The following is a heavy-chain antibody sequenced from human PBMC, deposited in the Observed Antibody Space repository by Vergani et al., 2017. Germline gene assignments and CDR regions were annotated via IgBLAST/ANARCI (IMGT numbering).Heavy chain of an antibody. J-gene: IGHJ3*02. D-gene: IGHD2-2*01. CDR2: IYYSGST. V-gene: IGHV4-34*11. CDR3: ASLTYCSSTSCYRNKNDAFDI. CDR1: GGSFSGYY. Sequence: QVQLQQWGAGLLTPSETLSLTCAVYGGSFSGYYWSWIRQPAGKGLEWIGYIYYSGSTNYNPSLKSRVTISVDTSKNQFSLKRSSVTAADTAVYYCASLTYCSSTSCYRNKNDAFDIWGQGTMVTVSS.